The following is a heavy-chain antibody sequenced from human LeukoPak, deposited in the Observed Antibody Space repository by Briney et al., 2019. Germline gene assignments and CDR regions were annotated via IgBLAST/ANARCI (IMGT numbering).Heavy chain of an antibody. D-gene: IGHD6-19*01. V-gene: IGHV1-69*10. CDR3: TRARGSGWYEADY. CDR1: GGTFSTYA. CDR2: IIPTLKTT. Sequence: VKVSCKASGGTFSTYAISWVRQTPGQGLEWMGRIIPTLKTTNYAQKFQGRVTITADKSTGTAYMELSSLRSEDTAVYYCTRARGSGWYEADYWGLGSLAAVSS. J-gene: IGHJ4*02.